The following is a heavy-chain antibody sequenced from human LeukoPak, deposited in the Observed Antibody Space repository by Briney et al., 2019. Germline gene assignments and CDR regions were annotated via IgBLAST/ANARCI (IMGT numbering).Heavy chain of an antibody. CDR2: IYYSGST. J-gene: IGHJ4*02. CDR1: GGSISSYY. Sequence: SETLSLTCTVSGGSISSYYWSWIRQPPGKGLEWIGYIYYSGSTNYNPSLKSRVTIPVDTSKNQFSLKLSSVTAADTAVYYCARGRYYYGSGSYYNPHYFDYWGQGTLVTVSS. V-gene: IGHV4-59*01. D-gene: IGHD3-10*01. CDR3: ARGRYYYGSGSYYNPHYFDY.